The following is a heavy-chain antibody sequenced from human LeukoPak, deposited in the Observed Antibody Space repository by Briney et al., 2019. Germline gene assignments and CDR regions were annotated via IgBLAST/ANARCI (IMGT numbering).Heavy chain of an antibody. CDR2: IYTSGST. V-gene: IGHV4-4*07. J-gene: IGHJ4*02. D-gene: IGHD3-10*01. CDR3: ATDRRTSGGDFDY. CDR1: GGSMSSYY. Sequence: SETLSLTCTVSGGSMSSYYWSWIGHPAGEGREWSGRIYTSGSTDYNPSLKRRVTMSVDTSKNQFPLKLSSVPAADTAVYHCATDRRTSGGDFDYWPQGPLVPVSS.